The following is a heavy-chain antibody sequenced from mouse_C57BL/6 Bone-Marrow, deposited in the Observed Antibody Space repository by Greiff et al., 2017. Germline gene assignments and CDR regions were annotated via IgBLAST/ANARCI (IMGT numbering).Heavy chain of an antibody. CDR1: GYTFTDYY. D-gene: IGHD2-3*01. J-gene: IGHJ2*01. V-gene: IGHV1-76*01. CDR2: IYPGSGNT. Sequence: VKLMESGAELVRPGASVKLSCKASGYTFTDYYINWVKQRPGQGLEWIARIYPGSGNTYYNEKFKGKATLTAEKSSSTAYMQLSSLTSEDSAVYFCARDGYYLDYWGQGTTLTVSS. CDR3: ARDGYYLDY.